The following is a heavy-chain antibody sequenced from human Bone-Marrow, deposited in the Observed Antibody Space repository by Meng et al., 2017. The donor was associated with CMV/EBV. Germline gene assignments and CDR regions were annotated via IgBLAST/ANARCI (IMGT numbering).Heavy chain of an antibody. V-gene: IGHV4-59*01. J-gene: IGHJ6*02. D-gene: IGHD3-3*01. CDR2: IYSSGST. Sequence: SETLSLTCTVSGDSISSYYWSWIRQPPGKGLEWIGYIYSSGSTNYNPSLKSRVTISVDTSKNQFSLKLSSVTAADTAVYYCARDRGSDYDFWSGYPHYYYYYGMDVWGQGTTVTVSS. CDR3: ARDRGSDYDFWSGYPHYYYYYGMDV. CDR1: GDSISSYY.